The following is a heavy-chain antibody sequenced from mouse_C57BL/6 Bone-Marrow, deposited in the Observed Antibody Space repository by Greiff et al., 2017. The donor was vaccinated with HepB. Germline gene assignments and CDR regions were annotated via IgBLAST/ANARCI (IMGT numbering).Heavy chain of an antibody. CDR1: GYTFTEYT. D-gene: IGHD2-4*01. CDR2: FYPGSGSI. J-gene: IGHJ2*01. Sequence: QVQLQQSGAELVKPGASVKLSCKASGYTFTEYTIHWVKQRSGQGLEWIGWFYPGSGSIKYNEKFKDKATLTADKSSSTVYMELSRLTSEDSAVYFCARHEEEDKGYDYFYYFDYWGQGTTLTVSS. CDR3: ARHEEEDKGYDYFYYFDY. V-gene: IGHV1-62-2*01.